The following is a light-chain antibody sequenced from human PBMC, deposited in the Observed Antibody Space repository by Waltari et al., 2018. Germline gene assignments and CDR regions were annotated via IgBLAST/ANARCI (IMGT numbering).Light chain of an antibody. CDR3: QHYVRLPAT. Sequence: EILLTQSPGPLSLSPGERATPSCRASQSISRALAWYQQKPGQAPRLLIFDTSKRATGIPDRFSGSGSGTDFSLTISRLEPEDFAVYYCQHYVRLPATFGQGTKVEIK. CDR2: DTS. V-gene: IGKV3-20*01. J-gene: IGKJ2*01. CDR1: QSISRA.